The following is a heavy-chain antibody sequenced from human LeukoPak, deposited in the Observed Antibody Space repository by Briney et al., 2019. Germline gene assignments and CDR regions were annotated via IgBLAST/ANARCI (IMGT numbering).Heavy chain of an antibody. V-gene: IGHV3-7*01. CDR3: ARSVAVAGTLEYFDC. Sequence: GGSLRLSCAASGFTFSSYWMSWVRQAPGKGLEWVANINQDGSEKYYVDSVKGRFTISRDNAKNSLYLQMNSLRAEDTAVYYCARSVAVAGTLEYFDCWGQGTLVTVSS. D-gene: IGHD6-19*01. CDR2: INQDGSEK. J-gene: IGHJ4*02. CDR1: GFTFSSYW.